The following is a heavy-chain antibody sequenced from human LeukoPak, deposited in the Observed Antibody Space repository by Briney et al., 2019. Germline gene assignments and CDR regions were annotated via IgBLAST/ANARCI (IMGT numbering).Heavy chain of an antibody. CDR2: ISYSGST. CDR3: AADPTFHWGSTAFDY. V-gene: IGHV4-59*01. CDR1: GGSISNYY. D-gene: IGHD3-9*01. J-gene: IGHJ4*02. Sequence: PSETLSLTCTVSGGSISNYYWSWIRQPPGKGLEWIGYISYSGSTNYNPSLKSRVTISVDTSKNQFSLKLSSVTAADTAVYYCAADPTFHWGSTAFDYWGQGTLVTVSS.